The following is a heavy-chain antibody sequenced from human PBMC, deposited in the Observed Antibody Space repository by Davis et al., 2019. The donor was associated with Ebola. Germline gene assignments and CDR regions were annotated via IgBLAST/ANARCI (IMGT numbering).Heavy chain of an antibody. V-gene: IGHV4-34*01. CDR3: ARVRVDRLVPAASQGVSGFGP. CDR1: GGSFSGYY. J-gene: IGHJ5*02. D-gene: IGHD2-2*01. CDR2: INHSGST. Sequence: PSETLSLTCAVYGGSFSGYYWSWIRQPPGKGLEWIGEINHSGSTNYNPSLKSRVTISVDTSKNQFSLKLSSVTAADTAVYYCARVRVDRLVPAASQGVSGFGPWGQGTLVTVSS.